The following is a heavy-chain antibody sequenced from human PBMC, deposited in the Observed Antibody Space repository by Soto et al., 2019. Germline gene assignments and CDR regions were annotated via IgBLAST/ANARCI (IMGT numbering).Heavy chain of an antibody. Sequence: EVQLSESGGDLRQPGGSLRLSCAASGFTFTNYAMTWVRQTPGKGLEWVSGISASVGLKYYADSVRGRFTVSRDNSKNILYLQMDNLRDEDTALYYCAREVGAPSGWLDPWGQGTQVTVSS. CDR1: GFTFTNYA. V-gene: IGHV3-23*01. D-gene: IGHD1-26*01. J-gene: IGHJ5*02. CDR2: ISASVGLK. CDR3: AREVGAPSGWLDP.